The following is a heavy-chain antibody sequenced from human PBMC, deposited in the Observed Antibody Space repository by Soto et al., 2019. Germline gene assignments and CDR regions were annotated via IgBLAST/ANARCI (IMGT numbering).Heavy chain of an antibody. V-gene: IGHV4-59*01. CDR1: GGSISSYY. CDR2: IYYSGST. J-gene: IGHJ5*02. CDR3: ARDRGSSSWYNWFDP. D-gene: IGHD6-13*01. Sequence: PSETLSLTCTVSGGSISSYYWSWIRQPPGKGLEWIGYIYYSGSTNYNPSLKSRVTISVDTSKNQFSLKLSSVTAADTAVYYCARDRGSSSWYNWFDPWGQGTLVTVSS.